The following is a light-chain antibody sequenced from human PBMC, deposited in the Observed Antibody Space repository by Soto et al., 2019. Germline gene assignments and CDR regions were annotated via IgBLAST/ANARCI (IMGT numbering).Light chain of an antibody. Sequence: EIVMTQSPATLSVSPGERATLSCRASQSVSNNLAWYQQKPGQGPWLLMYGASTRAPGIPARFSVSGSGTEFTLTISSLQSEDSAVYYCQQYNEWPLTFGRGTKLDIK. CDR2: GAS. J-gene: IGKJ3*01. V-gene: IGKV3-15*01. CDR3: QQYNEWPLT. CDR1: QSVSNN.